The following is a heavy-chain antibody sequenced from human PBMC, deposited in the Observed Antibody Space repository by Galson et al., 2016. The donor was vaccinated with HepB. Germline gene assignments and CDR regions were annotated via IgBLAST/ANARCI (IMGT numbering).Heavy chain of an antibody. CDR2: INHSGST. J-gene: IGHJ4*02. V-gene: IGHV4-34*01. Sequence: SETLSLTCAVYGGSFSGYSWSWIRQPPGKGLEWIGEINHSGSTNYNPSLKSRVTISVDTSKNQFSLKLSSVTAADTAVYYCASSRGWSYYYFDYWGQGTLVTVSS. D-gene: IGHD6-19*01. CDR1: GGSFSGYS. CDR3: ASSRGWSYYYFDY.